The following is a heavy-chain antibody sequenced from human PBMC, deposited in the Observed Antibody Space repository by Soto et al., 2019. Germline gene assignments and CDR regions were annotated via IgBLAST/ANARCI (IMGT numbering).Heavy chain of an antibody. Sequence: QVQLVESGGGVVQPGRSLRLSCAASGFTFSSYGMHWVRQAPGKGLEWVAVIWYDGSNKYYADSVKGRFTISRDNSKNTPYLQMNSLRAEDTAVYYCARFDGAVAGYYYYYGMDVWGQGTTVTVSS. CDR3: ARFDGAVAGYYYYYGMDV. J-gene: IGHJ6*02. D-gene: IGHD6-19*01. CDR2: IWYDGSNK. V-gene: IGHV3-33*01. CDR1: GFTFSSYG.